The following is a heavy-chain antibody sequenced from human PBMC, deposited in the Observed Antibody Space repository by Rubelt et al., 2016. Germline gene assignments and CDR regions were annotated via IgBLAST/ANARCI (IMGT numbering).Heavy chain of an antibody. CDR1: GYTFTSYG. J-gene: IGHJ4*02. D-gene: IGHD2-15*01. V-gene: IGHV1-18*01. CDR2: ISAYNGNT. Sequence: QVQLVQSGAEVKKPGASVKVSCKASGYTFTSYGISWVRQAPGQGLEWMGWISAYNGNTNYAQKAQGRGNMTTDTATSTGYMELRSLRSDDTAVYYWARDRGGYYFDYWGQGTLVTVSS. CDR3: ARDRGGYYFDY.